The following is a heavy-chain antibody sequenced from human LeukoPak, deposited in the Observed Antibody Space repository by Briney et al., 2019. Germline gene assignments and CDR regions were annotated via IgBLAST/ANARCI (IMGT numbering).Heavy chain of an antibody. Sequence: GGSLRLSCAVSGFTFSDHYMDWVRQAPGKGLEWVARSRDKAKSYSTEYAASVKARFTISRDDSKNSLYLQMNSLKTEDTAVYYCARAGSSIPPMDVWGKGTTVTVSS. CDR3: ARAGSSIPPMDV. D-gene: IGHD5/OR15-5a*01. J-gene: IGHJ6*03. CDR1: GFTFSDHY. CDR2: SRDKAKSYST. V-gene: IGHV3-72*01.